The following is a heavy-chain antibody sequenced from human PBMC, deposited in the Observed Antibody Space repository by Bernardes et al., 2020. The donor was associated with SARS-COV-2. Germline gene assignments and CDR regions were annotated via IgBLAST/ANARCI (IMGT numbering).Heavy chain of an antibody. D-gene: IGHD2-2*01. Sequence: SETLSLTCAVSGGSIRSSSSYWAWIRQTPARGLEWIGSIYYSGSTYYKPSLKSRVTISVDTSRDQFSLKLRSVTAADTAVYYCARQVTEVPAAMTYYYGMDVWGQGTTVTVSS. CDR1: GGSIRSSSSY. V-gene: IGHV4-39*01. CDR2: IYYSGST. J-gene: IGHJ6*02. CDR3: ARQVTEVPAAMTYYYGMDV.